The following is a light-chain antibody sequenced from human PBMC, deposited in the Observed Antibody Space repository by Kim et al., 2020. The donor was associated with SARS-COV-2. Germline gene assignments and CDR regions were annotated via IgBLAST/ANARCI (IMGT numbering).Light chain of an antibody. CDR2: AAS. CDR3: QQSYSTPWLT. J-gene: IGKJ4*01. CDR1: QSIGTR. Sequence: IQMTQSPSSLAASVGDRVTIACRASQSIGTRLNWYQQRPGKAPKLLIYAASSLQSGVPSRFSGTGSGTDFTLTINSLQPEYFATYYCQQSYSTPWLTFGGGTKVDIK. V-gene: IGKV1-39*01.